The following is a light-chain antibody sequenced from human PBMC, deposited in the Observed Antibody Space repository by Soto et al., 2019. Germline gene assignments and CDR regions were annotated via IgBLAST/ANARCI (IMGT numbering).Light chain of an antibody. Sequence: EIVMTQSPATLSLSPGERATLSCRASQSVSSNLAWYQQKPGQAPRLLIYGASTRATGIPARFSGSGSGTTFTLTISSLQSDDFATYYCLQYNGYYRTFGQGTKVDIK. CDR3: LQYNGYYRT. V-gene: IGKV3-15*01. CDR2: GAS. J-gene: IGKJ1*01. CDR1: QSVSSN.